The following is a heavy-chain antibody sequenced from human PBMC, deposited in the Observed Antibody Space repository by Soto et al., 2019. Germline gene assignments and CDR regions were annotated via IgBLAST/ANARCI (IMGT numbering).Heavy chain of an antibody. CDR2: IYHSGST. J-gene: IGHJ5*02. D-gene: IGHD4-17*01. Sequence: QVQLQESGPGLVKPSQTLSLTCTVSGGSISSGNYYWSWLRQHPGKGLEWIGYIYHSGSTYYNPSLKSRVTLSVDTSKNQVSLKLSSVTAADTAIYYCAREYSDPFPSNWFDPWGQGTLVTVSS. CDR1: GGSISSGNYY. V-gene: IGHV4-31*03. CDR3: AREYSDPFPSNWFDP.